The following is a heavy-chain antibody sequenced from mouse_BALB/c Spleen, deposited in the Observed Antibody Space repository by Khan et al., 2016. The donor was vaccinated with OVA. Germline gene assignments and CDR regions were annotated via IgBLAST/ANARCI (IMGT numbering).Heavy chain of an antibody. Sequence: QVRLQQSGAALVKPGASVKLSCKASGYTFTSYYIYWVKQRPGQGLEWIGGINPSNGDTYFNEKFESKATLTVDKSSSTAFMQVSSLTSEDSAVYYCTRSGWAAFAYWGQGTLVTVSA. CDR1: GYTFTSYY. V-gene: IGHV1S81*02. CDR3: TRSGWAAFAY. J-gene: IGHJ3*01. D-gene: IGHD1-1*02. CDR2: INPSNGDT.